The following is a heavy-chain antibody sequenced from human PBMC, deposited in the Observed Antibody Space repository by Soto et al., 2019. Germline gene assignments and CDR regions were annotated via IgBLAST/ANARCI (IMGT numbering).Heavy chain of an antibody. D-gene: IGHD2-21*02. CDR1: GYTFTSYY. J-gene: IGHJ4*02. CDR2: INPSGGST. CDR3: ARDPGDIVVVTAMKGFDY. V-gene: IGHV1-46*01. Sequence: ASVKVSCKASGYTFTSYYMHWVRQAPGQGLEWMGIINPSGGSTSYAQKFQGRVTMTRDTSTSTVYMELSSLRSEDTAVYYCARDPGDIVVVTAMKGFDYWGQGTLVTVPQ.